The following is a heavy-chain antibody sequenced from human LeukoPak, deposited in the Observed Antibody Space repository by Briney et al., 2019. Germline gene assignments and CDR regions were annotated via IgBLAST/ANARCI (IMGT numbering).Heavy chain of an antibody. D-gene: IGHD1-26*01. CDR2: MYYSGST. V-gene: IGHV4-39*01. CDR1: GGSIRNTSSY. J-gene: IGHJ5*02. Sequence: PSETLSLTCTVSGGSIRNTSSYWGWIRQPPGKGLEWVGNMYYSGSTYYNPSLKSRVTISIDTSKNQFSLKLSSVTAADRAVYYCARQGGSPDWFDPWGQGILVTVSS. CDR3: ARQGGSPDWFDP.